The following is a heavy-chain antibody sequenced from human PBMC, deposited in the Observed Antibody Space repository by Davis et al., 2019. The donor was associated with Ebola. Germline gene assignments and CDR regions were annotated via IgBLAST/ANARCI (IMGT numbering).Heavy chain of an antibody. J-gene: IGHJ6*03. Sequence: ASVKVSCKASGGTFSSYAISWVRQAPGQGLEWMGWISAYNGNTNYSQKLQGRVTMTTDTSTSTAYMELRSLRSDDTAVYYCASSSDSYYYYYMDVWGKGTTVTVSS. CDR2: ISAYNGNT. CDR1: GGTFSSYA. CDR3: ASSSDSYYYYYMDV. V-gene: IGHV1-18*01.